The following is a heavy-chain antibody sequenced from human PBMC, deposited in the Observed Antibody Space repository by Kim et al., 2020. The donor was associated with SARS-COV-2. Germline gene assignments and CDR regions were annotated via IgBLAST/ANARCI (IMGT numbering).Heavy chain of an antibody. V-gene: IGHV4-59*01. CDR2: IYYSGST. Sequence: SETLSLTCTVSGGSISSYYWSWIRQPPGKGLEWIGYIYYSGSTNYNPSLKSRVTISVDTSKNQFSLKLSSVTAADTAVYYCARVLGEYGSGFDSRFDPWGQGTLVTVSS. J-gene: IGHJ5*02. CDR1: GGSISSYY. D-gene: IGHD3-10*01. CDR3: ARVLGEYGSGFDSRFDP.